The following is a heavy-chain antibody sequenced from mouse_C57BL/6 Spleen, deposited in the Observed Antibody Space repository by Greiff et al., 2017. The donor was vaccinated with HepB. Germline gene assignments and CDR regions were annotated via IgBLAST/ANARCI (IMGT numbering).Heavy chain of an antibody. CDR1: GYTFTSYD. J-gene: IGHJ2*01. Sequence: QVQLQQSGPELVKPGASVKLSCKASGYTFTSYDINWVKQRPGQGLEWIGWIYPRDGSTKYNEKFKGKATLTVDTSSSTAYMKLHSLTSEDSAVYFCARLGDYYGSSLYYFDYWGQGTTLTVSS. V-gene: IGHV1-85*01. CDR2: IYPRDGST. CDR3: ARLGDYYGSSLYYFDY. D-gene: IGHD1-1*01.